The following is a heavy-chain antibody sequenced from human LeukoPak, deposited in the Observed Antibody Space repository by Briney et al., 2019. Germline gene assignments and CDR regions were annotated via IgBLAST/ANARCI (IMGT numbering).Heavy chain of an antibody. V-gene: IGHV3-23*01. Sequence: GGSLRLSCAASGFTFSSYAMSWVRQAPGKGLEWVSSISDTYGTTYYTDSVKGRCTISRDNSKNTVYLQLNNLRAEDTAIYFCVRHDSFIPFWGQGTLVTVSS. CDR1: GFTFSSYA. CDR2: ISDTYGTT. CDR3: VRHDSFIPF. J-gene: IGHJ4*02. D-gene: IGHD3-16*02.